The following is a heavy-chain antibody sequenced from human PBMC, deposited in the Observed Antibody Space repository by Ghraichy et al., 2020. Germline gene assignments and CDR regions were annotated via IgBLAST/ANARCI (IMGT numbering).Heavy chain of an antibody. Sequence: GTLRLSCAASGFTFSGNGMHWVRQAPGKGLEWVALVGHDGRIKNYIGSVKGRFTISRDNSKNTLYLQMNTMRVEDTDVYYCARFTGSDEGGSLDYWGQGTLVTVSS. CDR1: GFTFSGNG. D-gene: IGHD5-12*01. V-gene: IGHV3-33*01. CDR2: VGHDGRIK. J-gene: IGHJ4*02. CDR3: ARFTGSDEGGSLDY.